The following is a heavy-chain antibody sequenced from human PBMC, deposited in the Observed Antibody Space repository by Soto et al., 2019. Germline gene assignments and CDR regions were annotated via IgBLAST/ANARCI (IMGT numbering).Heavy chain of an antibody. D-gene: IGHD6-19*01. CDR2: ISGSGGST. V-gene: IGHV3-23*01. CDR1: GFTFSSYA. J-gene: IGHJ4*02. Sequence: PRGSLRLSCAASGFTFSSYAMIFFRQSPGKGLEWVSAISGSGGSTYYADSVKGRFTISRDNSKNTLYLQMNSLRAEDTAVYYCAKDMGSSGWYGFQDYWGQGTLVTVSS. CDR3: AKDMGSSGWYGFQDY.